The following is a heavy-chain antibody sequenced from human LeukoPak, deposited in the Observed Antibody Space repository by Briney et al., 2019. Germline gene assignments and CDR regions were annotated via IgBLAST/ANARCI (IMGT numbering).Heavy chain of an antibody. CDR1: GGSISSGSYY. J-gene: IGHJ5*02. D-gene: IGHD3-3*01. Sequence: SETLSLTCTVSGGSISSGSYYWSWIRQPAGKGLEWIGRIYTSGSTNYNPSLKSRVTISVDTSKNQFSLKLSSVTAADTAVYYCARASSYFGVVIPYKGVRWFDPWGQGTLVTVSS. CDR2: IYTSGST. CDR3: ARASSYFGVVIPYKGVRWFDP. V-gene: IGHV4-61*02.